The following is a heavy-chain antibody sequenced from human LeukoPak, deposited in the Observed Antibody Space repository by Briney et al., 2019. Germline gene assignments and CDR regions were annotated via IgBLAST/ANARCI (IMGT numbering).Heavy chain of an antibody. D-gene: IGHD3/OR15-3a*01. CDR2: MSWSSGSI. CDR1: GFTFDDYA. Sequence: PGGSLRLSCAASGFTFDDYAMHWVRQAPGKGLEWVSGMSWSSGSIAYADSVKGRFTISRDNAKNSLYLQMNSLRAEDTAVYYCARVDWTVAAPYYYYYMDVWGKGTTVTVSS. V-gene: IGHV3-9*01. CDR3: ARVDWTVAAPYYYYYMDV. J-gene: IGHJ6*03.